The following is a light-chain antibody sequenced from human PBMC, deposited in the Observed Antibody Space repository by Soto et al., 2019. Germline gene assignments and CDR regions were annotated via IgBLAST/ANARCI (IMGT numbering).Light chain of an antibody. Sequence: QSVLTQPPSASGTPGQRVTISCSGSSSNIGSNTVNWYQQLPGTAPKLLIYSNNQRPSGVPDRFSGSKSGTSASLAISGLQYEDEADYYCAAWDDSLNGHWVFGGGTKVTVL. CDR1: SSNIGSNT. J-gene: IGLJ3*02. V-gene: IGLV1-44*01. CDR3: AAWDDSLNGHWV. CDR2: SNN.